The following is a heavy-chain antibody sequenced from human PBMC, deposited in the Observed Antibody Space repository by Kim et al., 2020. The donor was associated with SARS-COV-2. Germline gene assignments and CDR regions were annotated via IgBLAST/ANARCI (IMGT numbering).Heavy chain of an antibody. J-gene: IGHJ6*02. CDR2: IYYSGST. D-gene: IGHD5-18*01. V-gene: IGHV4-59*01. CDR3: ARQSGYSYGFRVYYYGMDV. CDR1: GGSISSYY. Sequence: SETLSLTCTVSGGSISSYYWSWIRQPPGKGLEWIGYIYYSGSTNYNPSLKSRVTISVDTSKNQFSLKLSSVTAADTAVYYCARQSGYSYGFRVYYYGMDVWGQGTTVTVSS.